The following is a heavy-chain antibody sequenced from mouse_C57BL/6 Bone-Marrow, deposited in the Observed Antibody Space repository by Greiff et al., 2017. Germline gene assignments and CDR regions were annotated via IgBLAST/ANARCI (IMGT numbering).Heavy chain of an antibody. J-gene: IGHJ3*01. V-gene: IGHV1-53*01. Sequence: VQLQQPGTELVKPGASVKLSCKASGYTFTSYWMHWVKQRPGQGLEWIGNINPSNGGTNYNEKFKSKATLTVDKSSSTAYMQLSSLTSEDSAVYYCAKGPPYYSNYTWFACWGQGTLVTVSA. CDR2: INPSNGGT. CDR1: GYTFTSYW. D-gene: IGHD2-5*01. CDR3: AKGPPYYSNYTWFAC.